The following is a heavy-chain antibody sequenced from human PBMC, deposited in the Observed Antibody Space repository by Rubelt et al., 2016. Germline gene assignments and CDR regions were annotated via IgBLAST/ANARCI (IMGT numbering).Heavy chain of an antibody. CDR1: GFTFSDST. V-gene: IGHV3-48*01. J-gene: IGHJ4*02. Sequence: EVHLVESGGGLLQPGGSLRLSCVASGFTFSDSTMNWVRQAPGQGLEWVSSISTGGGTSYYADSVKGRFTSSRDNSRNTLYLQMNSLRAEDTALYYCVFDFWGQGTRVTVSS. CDR3: VFDF. CDR2: ISTGGGTS.